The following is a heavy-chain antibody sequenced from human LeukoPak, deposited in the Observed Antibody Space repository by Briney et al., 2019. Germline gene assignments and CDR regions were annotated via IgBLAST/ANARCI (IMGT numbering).Heavy chain of an antibody. CDR2: ISSSSSYI. Sequence: GGSLRLSCAASGFTFSSYSMNWVRQAPGKGLEWVSSISSSSSYIYYADSVKGRFTISRDNAKNSLYLQMNSLRAGDTAVYYCARDLNTSYGDYFVPYYYGMDVWGQGTTVTVSS. J-gene: IGHJ6*02. V-gene: IGHV3-21*01. D-gene: IGHD4-17*01. CDR3: ARDLNTSYGDYFVPYYYGMDV. CDR1: GFTFSSYS.